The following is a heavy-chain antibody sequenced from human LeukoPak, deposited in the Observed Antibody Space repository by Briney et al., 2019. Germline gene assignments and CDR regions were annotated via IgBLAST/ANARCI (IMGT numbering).Heavy chain of an antibody. V-gene: IGHV3-21*01. CDR1: GFTFSSYS. CDR3: ARDKNPGIAVAGTGVEHAFDI. J-gene: IGHJ3*02. D-gene: IGHD6-19*01. Sequence: PGGSLRLSCAASGFTFSSYSMNWVRQAPGKGLEWVSSISSSSSYIYYADSVKGRFTISRDNAKNSLYLQMNSLRAEDTAVYYCARDKNPGIAVAGTGVEHAFDIWGQGTMVTVSS. CDR2: ISSSSSYI.